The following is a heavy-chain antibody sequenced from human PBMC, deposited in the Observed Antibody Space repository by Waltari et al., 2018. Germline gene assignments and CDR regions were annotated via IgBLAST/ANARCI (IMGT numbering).Heavy chain of an antibody. CDR3: ARDRAFAVSLQD. CDR2: VSNDGIGR. D-gene: IGHD4-17*01. J-gene: IGHJ4*02. CDR1: GFRFSRFS. V-gene: IGHV3-30*04. Sequence: QAPLVESGGGVVQHGQALRLSCATFGFRFSRFSMHWVRQAPGKGLQWVAGVSNDGIGRYADSVKGRFTISRDNAKSTVSLEMNSLRPDDTALYYCARDRAFAVSLQDWGQGTPVTVSS.